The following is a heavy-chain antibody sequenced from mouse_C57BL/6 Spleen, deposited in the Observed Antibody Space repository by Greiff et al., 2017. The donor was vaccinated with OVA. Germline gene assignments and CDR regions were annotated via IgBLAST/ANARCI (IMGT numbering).Heavy chain of an antibody. CDR1: GFTFSSYG. D-gene: IGHD1-1*01. CDR3: ARPIATVVAHWYFDV. V-gene: IGHV5-6*01. J-gene: IGHJ1*03. CDR2: ISSGGSYT. Sequence: EVQLVESGGDLAKPGGSLKLSCAASGFTFSSYGMSWVRQTPDKRLEWVATISSGGSYTYYPDSVKGRFTISRDNAKNTLYLQMSSLKSEDTAMYYGARPIATVVAHWYFDVWGTGTTVTVSS.